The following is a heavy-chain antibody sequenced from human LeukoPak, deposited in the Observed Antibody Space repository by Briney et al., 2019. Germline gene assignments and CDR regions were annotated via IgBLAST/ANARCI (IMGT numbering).Heavy chain of an antibody. CDR1: GFTFSSYS. Sequence: GGSLRLSCAASGFTFSSYSMNWVRQAPGKGLEWVSYISSRSSTIYYADSVKGRFTISRDNAKNSLYLQMNSLRAEDTAVYYCAKGVARNQKSHAFDIWGQGTMVTVSS. CDR2: ISSRSSTI. V-gene: IGHV3-48*01. D-gene: IGHD1-14*01. CDR3: AKGVARNQKSHAFDI. J-gene: IGHJ3*02.